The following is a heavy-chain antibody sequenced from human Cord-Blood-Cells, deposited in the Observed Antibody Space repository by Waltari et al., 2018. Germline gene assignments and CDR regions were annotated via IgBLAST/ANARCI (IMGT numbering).Heavy chain of an antibody. CDR3: ARRRITMVRGVTAYYFDY. D-gene: IGHD3-10*01. Sequence: QLQLQESGPGLVKPSETLSLTCTVSGGSISSSSYYWGWIHQPPGKGLEWIGSIYYSGSTYYNPSLKSRVTISVDTSKNQCSLKLSSVTAADTAVYYCARRRITMVRGVTAYYFDYWGQGTLVTVSS. V-gene: IGHV4-39*01. CDR2: IYYSGST. J-gene: IGHJ4*02. CDR1: GGSISSSSYY.